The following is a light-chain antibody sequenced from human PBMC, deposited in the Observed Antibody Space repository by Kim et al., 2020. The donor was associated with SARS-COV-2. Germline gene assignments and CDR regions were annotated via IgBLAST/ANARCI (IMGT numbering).Light chain of an antibody. CDR1: QSVSSN. V-gene: IGKV3-15*01. Sequence: SVSPGESAPLSCRASQSVSSNLAWYQQKPGQAPRLLIYGASTRATGIPARFSGSASGTEFTLTISSLQSEDFAVYYCQQYNNWPYTFGQGTKLEI. J-gene: IGKJ2*01. CDR3: QQYNNWPYT. CDR2: GAS.